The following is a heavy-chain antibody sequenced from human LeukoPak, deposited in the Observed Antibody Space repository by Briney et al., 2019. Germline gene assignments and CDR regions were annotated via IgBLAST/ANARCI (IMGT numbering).Heavy chain of an antibody. CDR2: ISGSGGST. V-gene: IGHV3-23*01. Sequence: GGSLRLSCAASGFSFSGYALSWVRQAPGKGLEWVSAISGSGGSTYYADSVKGRFTVSRDNSKRALYLQMNSLRAEDTAVYYCAKSAVVVPAAIRSYYYYYMDVWGKGTTVTVSS. CDR3: AKSAVVVPAAIRSYYYYYMDV. D-gene: IGHD2-2*02. CDR1: GFSFSGYA. J-gene: IGHJ6*03.